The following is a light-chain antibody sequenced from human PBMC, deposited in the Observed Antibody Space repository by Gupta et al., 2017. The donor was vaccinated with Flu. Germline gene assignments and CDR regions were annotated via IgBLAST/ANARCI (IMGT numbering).Light chain of an antibody. V-gene: IGLV2-8*01. Sequence: TGTGSDVGGYNYFSWYQQHPGKAPKLIIYEVNKRPSGVPDRFSGSKSGNTASLTVSGLLAEDEADYYCCSYGGSKFFGGGTKLTVL. CDR1: GSDVGGYNY. CDR3: CSYGGSKF. CDR2: EVN. J-gene: IGLJ2*01.